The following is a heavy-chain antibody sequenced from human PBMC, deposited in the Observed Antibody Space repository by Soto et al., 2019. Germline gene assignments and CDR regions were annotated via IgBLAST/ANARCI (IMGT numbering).Heavy chain of an antibody. CDR3: AKLRYFDWSSYNWFEY. V-gene: IGHV3-23*01. J-gene: IGHJ5*01. Sequence: PGGSLRLSCAASGFPFNTNSMHWVRQAPGKGLEWVSGISGSGATTSYADSVKGRFTVSRDNSKNTLYLQMNSLRVEDTAVYYCAKLRYFDWSSYNWFEYWGQGTPVTVSS. CDR2: ISGSGATT. D-gene: IGHD3-9*01. CDR1: GFPFNTNS.